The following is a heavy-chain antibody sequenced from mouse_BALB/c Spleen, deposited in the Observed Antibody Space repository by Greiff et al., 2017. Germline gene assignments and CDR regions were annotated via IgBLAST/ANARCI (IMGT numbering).Heavy chain of an antibody. Sequence: VQLQQPGAELVRPGASVKLSCKASGYTFTSYWINWVKQRPGQGLEWIGNIYPSDSYTNYNQKFKDKATLTVDKSSSTAYMQLSSPTSEDSAVYYCTRFYYDYEAAFAYWGQGTLVTVSA. CDR1: GYTFTSYW. D-gene: IGHD2-4*01. J-gene: IGHJ3*01. CDR3: TRFYYDYEAAFAY. V-gene: IGHV1-69*02. CDR2: IYPSDSYT.